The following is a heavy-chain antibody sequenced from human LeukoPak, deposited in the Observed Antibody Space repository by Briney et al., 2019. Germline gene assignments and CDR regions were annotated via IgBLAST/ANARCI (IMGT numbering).Heavy chain of an antibody. Sequence: SETLSLTCTVSGYSISSGYYWGWIRQPPGKGLEWIGSIYHSGSTYYNPSLKSRVTISVDTSKNQFSLKLSSVTAADTAVYYCARMVRLVVPAAYAFDYWGQGTLVTVSS. J-gene: IGHJ4*02. CDR3: ARMVRLVVPAAYAFDY. V-gene: IGHV4-38-2*02. CDR1: GYSISSGYY. D-gene: IGHD2-2*01. CDR2: IYHSGST.